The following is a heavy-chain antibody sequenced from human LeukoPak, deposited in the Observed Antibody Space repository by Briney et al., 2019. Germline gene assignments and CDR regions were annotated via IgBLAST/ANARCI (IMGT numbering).Heavy chain of an antibody. V-gene: IGHV1-18*01. D-gene: IGHD1-1*01. CDR1: GYTFTSYG. Sequence: GASVKVSCKASGYTFTSYGISWVRQAPGQGLEWMGWISAYNGNTNYAQKLQGRVTMTTDTSTSTAYMELRSLRSDDTAVYYCARGTHYYYYYYYMDVWGKGTTVTVSS. CDR3: ARGTHYYYYYYYMDV. CDR2: ISAYNGNT. J-gene: IGHJ6*03.